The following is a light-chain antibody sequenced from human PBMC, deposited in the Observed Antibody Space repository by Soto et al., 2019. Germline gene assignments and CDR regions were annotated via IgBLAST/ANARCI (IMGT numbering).Light chain of an antibody. CDR2: GAS. V-gene: IGKV3-20*01. CDR1: QSVSSNY. CDR3: QQFAGS. Sequence: EIVMTQSPGTLSLSPGETATLSCRASQSVSSNYVAWFHQKPGQAPRLLIYGASSRATGIPDRFSGRGSGTDFTLIISRLEPEDFAVYYCQQFAGSFGGGTKVDIK. J-gene: IGKJ4*02.